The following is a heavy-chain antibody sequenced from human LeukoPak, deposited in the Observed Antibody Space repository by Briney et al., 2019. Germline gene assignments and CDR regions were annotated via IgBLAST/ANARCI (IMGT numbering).Heavy chain of an antibody. CDR1: GGSISSYY. V-gene: IGHV4-59*08. Sequence: SETLYLTCTVSGGSISSYYWSWIRQPPGKGLEWIGYIYYSGSTNYNPSLKSRVTISVDTSKNPFSLKLSSVTAADTAVYYCARGAMRLRLGELSSTPFDPWGQRTLVTVSS. D-gene: IGHD3-16*02. CDR2: IYYSGST. CDR3: ARGAMRLRLGELSSTPFDP. J-gene: IGHJ5*02.